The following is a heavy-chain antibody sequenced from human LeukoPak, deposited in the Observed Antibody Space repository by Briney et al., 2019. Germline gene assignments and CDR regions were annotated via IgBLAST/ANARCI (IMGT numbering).Heavy chain of an antibody. J-gene: IGHJ4*02. D-gene: IGHD3-10*01. V-gene: IGHV1-2*02. CDR3: ARVSGQYGSGNHPLDY. CDR2: INPNSGGT. Sequence: ASVKVSCKASGYTFTGYYMHWVRQAPGQGLEWMGWINPNSGGTNYAQKFQGRVTMTRDTSISTAYMELSRLRSDDTAVYYCARVSGQYGSGNHPLDYWGQGTLVTVSS. CDR1: GYTFTGYY.